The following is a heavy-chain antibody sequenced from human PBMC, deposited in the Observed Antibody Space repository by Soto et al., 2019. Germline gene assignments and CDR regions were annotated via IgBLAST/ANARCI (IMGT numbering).Heavy chain of an antibody. J-gene: IGHJ4*02. CDR2: INPNGGST. CDR1: GYTFSSYY. D-gene: IGHD3-10*01. V-gene: IGHV1-46*01. Sequence: QVQLVQSGAEVKKPGASVKVSCKASGYTFSSYYIHWVRQAPGQGLEWIGIINPNGGSTXNXQNXXXXXXXXXXXXXXXXXXXXXXXXSDDTAMYYCARGLGLGDCWGQGTLVTVSS. CDR3: ARGLGLGDC.